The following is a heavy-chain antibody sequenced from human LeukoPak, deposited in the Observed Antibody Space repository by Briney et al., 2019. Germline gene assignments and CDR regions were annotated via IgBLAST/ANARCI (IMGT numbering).Heavy chain of an antibody. CDR2: SHYSGDT. CDR3: ARALWFGGLPDAFDI. J-gene: IGHJ3*02. D-gene: IGHD3-10*01. Sequence: PSETLSLTCTVSGGSIRSYYWTWIRQPPGKGLEWIGFSHYSGDTNYNPSLESRVTMSVDMSKNQFALKMSSVIAADTAVYYCARALWFGGLPDAFDIWGQGTMVTVSS. CDR1: GGSIRSYY. V-gene: IGHV4-59*01.